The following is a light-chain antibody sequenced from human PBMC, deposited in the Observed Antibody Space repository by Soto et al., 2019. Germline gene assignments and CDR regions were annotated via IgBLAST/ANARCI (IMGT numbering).Light chain of an antibody. J-gene: IGKJ5*01. CDR2: DAS. V-gene: IGKV1-5*01. Sequence: QINQSPSTLSATLGSRIPTHFRASQSISSWLAWYQQKPGKAPKLLIYDASSLESGVPSRFSGSGSGTYFTLTISSLQPEDFATYYCQQSYTTTTFGQGTRLEIK. CDR1: QSISSW. CDR3: QQSYTTTT.